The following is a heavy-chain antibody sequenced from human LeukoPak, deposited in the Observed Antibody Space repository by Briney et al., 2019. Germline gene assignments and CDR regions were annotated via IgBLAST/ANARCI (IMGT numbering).Heavy chain of an antibody. CDR2: INGDGSST. CDR3: SRGTYPYSSDN. V-gene: IGHV3-74*01. D-gene: IGHD3-10*01. CDR1: GFSFSSYY. J-gene: IGHJ4*02. Sequence: GGSLRLSCAASGFSFSSYYMHWVRQAPGKGLLWISHINGDGSSTGYADSVKGRFTISRDNAKNILYLRMNSLRVEDTAVYYCSRGTYPYSSDNWGQGALVTVPS.